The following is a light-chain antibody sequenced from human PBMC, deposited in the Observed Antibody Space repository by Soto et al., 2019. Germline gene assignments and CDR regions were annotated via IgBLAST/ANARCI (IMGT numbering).Light chain of an antibody. CDR2: ELT. CDR3: SSYAGSNNVI. J-gene: IGLJ2*01. Sequence: QSALTQPPSASGSPVQSVTISCTGTSSDIGGYDYVSWFQHHPGRAPKLMIYELTKRPSGVPDRFSGSRSGNTASLTVSGLQAEDEADYYCSSYAGSNNVIFGGGTKLTVL. CDR1: SSDIGGYDY. V-gene: IGLV2-8*01.